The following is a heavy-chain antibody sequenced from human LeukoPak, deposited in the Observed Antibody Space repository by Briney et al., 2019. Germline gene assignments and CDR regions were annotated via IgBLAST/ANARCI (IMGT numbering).Heavy chain of an antibody. Sequence: ASVKVSCKASGYTFTSYAMHWVRQAPGQRLEWMGWINAGNGNTKYSQKFQGRVTITRDTSASTAYMELSSLRSEDTAVYYCARDRMLVRIAAAGLPGYWGQEPWSPSPQ. CDR2: INAGNGNT. CDR3: ARDRMLVRIAAAGLPGY. J-gene: IGHJ4*01. V-gene: IGHV1-3*01. CDR1: GYTFTSYA. D-gene: IGHD6-13*01.